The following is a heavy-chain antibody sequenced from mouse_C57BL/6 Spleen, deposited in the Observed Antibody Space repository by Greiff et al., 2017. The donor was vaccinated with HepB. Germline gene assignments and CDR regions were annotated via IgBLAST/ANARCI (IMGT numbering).Heavy chain of an antibody. J-gene: IGHJ3*01. CDR2: IYPGSGST. CDR1: GYTFTSYW. D-gene: IGHD1-1*01. V-gene: IGHV1-55*01. Sequence: VQLQQPGAELVKPGASVKMSCKASGYTFTSYWITWVKQRPGQGLEWIGDIYPGSGSTNYNEKFKSKATLTVDTSSSTAYMQLSSLTSEDSAVYYCARRGYYYGSIEMITTVFAYWGQGTLVTVSA. CDR3: ARRGYYYGSIEMITTVFAY.